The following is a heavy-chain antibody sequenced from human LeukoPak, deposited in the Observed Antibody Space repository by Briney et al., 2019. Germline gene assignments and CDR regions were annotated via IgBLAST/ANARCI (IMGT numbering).Heavy chain of an antibody. D-gene: IGHD4-17*01. CDR3: ARHRPIDGYGDYMVPLDAVDI. V-gene: IGHV4-39*01. Sequence: SETLCLTCTVSGGSINSNNYYWGWIRQPPGKGLEWIGSIHYSGSTYYNPSLKSRVTISVDTSKKQFSLKLNSVTAADTAVYYCARHRPIDGYGDYMVPLDAVDIWGQGTMVAVSS. CDR1: GGSINSNNYY. J-gene: IGHJ3*02. CDR2: IHYSGST.